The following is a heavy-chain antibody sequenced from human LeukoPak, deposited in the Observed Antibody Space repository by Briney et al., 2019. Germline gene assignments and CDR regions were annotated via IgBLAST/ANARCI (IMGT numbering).Heavy chain of an antibody. CDR1: GFTFSDYW. Sequence: QAGGSLRLSCAASGFTFSDYWMSWLRQAPGKGLEWVANIKKDGSEKSYVDSVKGRFTISRDNAKNSLYLQMNSLRAEDTAVFYCARYYYGSGTSFDPWGQGTLVTVSS. D-gene: IGHD3-10*01. V-gene: IGHV3-7*01. CDR2: IKKDGSEK. CDR3: ARYYYGSGTSFDP. J-gene: IGHJ5*02.